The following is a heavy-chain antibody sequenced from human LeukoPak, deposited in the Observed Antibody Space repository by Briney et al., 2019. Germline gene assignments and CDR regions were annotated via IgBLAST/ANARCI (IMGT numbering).Heavy chain of an antibody. V-gene: IGHV4-39*01. CDR2: IYYSGST. CDR3: ARVGQPIDY. Sequence: PSETLSLTCTVSGGSISSSSYYWGWIRQPPGKGLEWIGSIYYSGSTYYNPSLKSRVTISVDTSKNQFSLKLSSVTAADTAVYYCARVGQPIDYWGQGTLVTVSS. J-gene: IGHJ4*02. CDR1: GGSISSSSYY. D-gene: IGHD3-10*01.